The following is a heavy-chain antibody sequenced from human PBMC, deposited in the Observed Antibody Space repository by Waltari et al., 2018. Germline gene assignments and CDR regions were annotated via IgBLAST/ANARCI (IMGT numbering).Heavy chain of an antibody. CDR2: IAPSDSYT. CDR1: GYSFTSYW. V-gene: IGHV5-10-1*01. D-gene: IGHD2-21*02. J-gene: IGHJ2*01. CDR3: ARLQAAYCGGDCYPHWYFDL. Sequence: ESLRISCKGSGYSFTSYWISWVRQMPGKGLEWMGRIAPSDSYTNYSPSFQGHVTISADKSISTAYLQWSSLKASDTAMYYCARLQAAYCGGDCYPHWYFDLWGRGTLVTVSS.